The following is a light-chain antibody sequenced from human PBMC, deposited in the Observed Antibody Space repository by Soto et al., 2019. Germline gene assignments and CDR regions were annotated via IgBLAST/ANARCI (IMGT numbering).Light chain of an antibody. V-gene: IGLV2-14*01. J-gene: IGLJ3*02. CDR2: DVT. CDR1: SSDIGGYNS. Sequence: SVLTQPASVSGSPGQSITISCTGTSSDIGGYNSVSWYQQHPGKVPKLLIYDVTNLPSGISNRFSGSKSGNTASLNISGLQAEYEADYYCSSYGSSNTVVFGGGTKLTVL. CDR3: SSYGSSNTVV.